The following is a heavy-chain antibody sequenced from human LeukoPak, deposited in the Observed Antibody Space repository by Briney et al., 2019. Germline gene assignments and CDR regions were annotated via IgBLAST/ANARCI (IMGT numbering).Heavy chain of an antibody. CDR2: IWSDTTNK. Sequence: GGSLRLSCAASGFTFSSYAMHWVRQAPGKGLEWVAVIWSDTTNKYYADSVKGRFTISRDNSKNTLYLQMSSLRAEDTAMYYCARDRLTTVTTFHFDYWGQGTLVTVSS. CDR1: GFTFSSYA. D-gene: IGHD4-17*01. CDR3: ARDRLTTVTTFHFDY. V-gene: IGHV3-33*01. J-gene: IGHJ4*02.